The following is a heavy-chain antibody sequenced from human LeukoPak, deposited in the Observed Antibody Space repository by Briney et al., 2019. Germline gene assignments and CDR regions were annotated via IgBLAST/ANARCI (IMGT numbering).Heavy chain of an antibody. CDR2: IDRDGSEK. CDR3: ATDRQPSRYLGLWS. Sequence: GGSLRLSCAVSGFSFSSNWMSWARQAPGRGLEWVANIDRDGSEKYYVDSVKGRFTISRDNSRNSLYLQMNSLKDEDTAVYYCATDRQPSRYLGLWSWGQGTLVIVSS. J-gene: IGHJ4*02. D-gene: IGHD5-18*01. CDR1: GFSFSSNW. V-gene: IGHV3-7*01.